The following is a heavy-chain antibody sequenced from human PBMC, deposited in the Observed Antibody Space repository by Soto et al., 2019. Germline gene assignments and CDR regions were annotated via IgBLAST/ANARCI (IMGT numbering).Heavy chain of an antibody. CDR1: GFTFSSYG. V-gene: IGHV3-30*03. Sequence: GGSLRLSCAASGFTFSSYGMHWVRQAPGKGLEWVAVISYDGSNKYYADSVKGRFTISRDNSKNTLYLQMNSLRSDDTAVYYCARDFDFWSGYYDNWFDPWGQGTLVTVSS. CDR3: ARDFDFWSGYYDNWFDP. J-gene: IGHJ5*02. D-gene: IGHD3-3*01. CDR2: ISYDGSNK.